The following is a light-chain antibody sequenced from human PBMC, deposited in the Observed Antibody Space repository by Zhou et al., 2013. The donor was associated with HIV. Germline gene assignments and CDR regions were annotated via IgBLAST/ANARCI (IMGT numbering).Light chain of an antibody. V-gene: IGKV3-20*01. J-gene: IGKJ1*01. CDR2: DTS. Sequence: EIVLTQSPGSLSLSPGERATLSCRASQSVSSSYLAWYQQKPGQAPRLVIYDTSSRASGIPERFSGSGSGTDFTLTISRLEPEDFAVYYCQRNSGALWTFGQGTKVEVK. CDR1: QSVSSSY. CDR3: QRNSGALWT.